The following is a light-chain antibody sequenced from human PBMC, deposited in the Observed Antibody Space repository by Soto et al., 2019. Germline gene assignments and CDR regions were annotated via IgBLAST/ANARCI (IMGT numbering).Light chain of an antibody. Sequence: ETVMTQSPVTLSVSPGERATLSCRASQSVRDNLAWYQQKPGQPPRLLIYGTSTRATGIPARFSGSGSGTEFTLTISSLQSEDFAVYYCQQYNNWPLMFGQGTKVDIK. CDR1: QSVRDN. V-gene: IGKV3-15*01. CDR3: QQYNNWPLM. J-gene: IGKJ1*01. CDR2: GTS.